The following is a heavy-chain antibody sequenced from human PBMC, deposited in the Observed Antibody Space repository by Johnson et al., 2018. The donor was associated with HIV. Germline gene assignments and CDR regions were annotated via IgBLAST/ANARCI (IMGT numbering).Heavy chain of an antibody. Sequence: VQLVESGGGLVQPGGSLRLSCAASGITVSSNYMSWVRQAPGKGLEWVSVIYSGGNTYYADSVKGRFTISRDNSKNTLYLQMNSLRAEDTAVYYCARDYREANAFDIWGQGTMVTVSS. CDR1: GITVSSNY. CDR3: ARDYREANAFDI. J-gene: IGHJ3*02. CDR2: IYSGGNT. V-gene: IGHV3-66*01. D-gene: IGHD1-26*01.